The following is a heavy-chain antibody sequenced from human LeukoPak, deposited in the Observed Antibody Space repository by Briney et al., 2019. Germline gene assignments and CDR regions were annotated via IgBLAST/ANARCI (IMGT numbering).Heavy chain of an antibody. Sequence: PSETLSLTCTVSGGSISSYYWSWIRQPPGKGLEWIGRIYTSGSTNYNPSLKSRVTMSVDTSKNQFSLKLSSVTAADTAVYYCASHSISGLRDSSGRYVEYFQHWGQGTLVTVSS. CDR2: IYTSGST. D-gene: IGHD6-19*01. J-gene: IGHJ1*01. V-gene: IGHV4-4*07. CDR1: GGSISSYY. CDR3: ASHSISGLRDSSGRYVEYFQH.